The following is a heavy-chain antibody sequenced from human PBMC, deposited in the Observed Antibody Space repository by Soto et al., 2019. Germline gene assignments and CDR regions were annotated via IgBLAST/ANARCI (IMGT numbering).Heavy chain of an antibody. CDR1: GFTFSSYA. CDR2: ISSNGGST. J-gene: IGHJ4*02. Sequence: EVQLVESGGGLVQPGGSLRLSCAASGFTFSSYAMHWVRQAPGKGLEYVSAISSNGGSTYYANSVKGRFTISRDNSKNTLYLQMGSLRAEDMAVYYCARGRSFPNYYFDYWGQGTLVTVSS. D-gene: IGHD7-27*01. CDR3: ARGRSFPNYYFDY. V-gene: IGHV3-64*01.